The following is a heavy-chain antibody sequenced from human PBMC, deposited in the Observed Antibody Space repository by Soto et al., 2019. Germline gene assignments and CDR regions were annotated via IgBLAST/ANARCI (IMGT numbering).Heavy chain of an antibody. CDR3: ARVYGDYDYYYGMDV. V-gene: IGHV4-31*03. J-gene: IGHJ6*02. D-gene: IGHD4-17*01. CDR2: IYYSGST. Sequence: PSETLSLTCTASGGSISNGDHYWSWIRQHPGKGLEWIGYIYYSGSTYYNPSLKSRVTISVDTPKNQFSLKLTSVTAADTAVYYCARVYGDYDYYYGMDVWGQGTTVTVSS. CDR1: GGSISNGDHY.